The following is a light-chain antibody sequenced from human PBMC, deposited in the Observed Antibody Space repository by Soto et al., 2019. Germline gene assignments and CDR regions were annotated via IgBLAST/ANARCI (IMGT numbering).Light chain of an antibody. CDR3: QQYNSWPPYT. V-gene: IGKV3-15*01. Sequence: EIVMTQSPATLSVSPGERAILSCRASQTISTNLAWYQHKPGQTPRLLIYGASTRATGVPARFSGSGSGTEFTLTISSLQSEDFAVYYCQQYNSWPPYTFGQGTKLEIK. CDR1: QTISTN. J-gene: IGKJ2*01. CDR2: GAS.